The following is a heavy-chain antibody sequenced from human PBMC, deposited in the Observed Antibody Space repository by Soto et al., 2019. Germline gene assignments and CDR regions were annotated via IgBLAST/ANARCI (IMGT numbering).Heavy chain of an antibody. D-gene: IGHD6-19*01. CDR2: IYSGGST. J-gene: IGHJ2*01. Sequence: EVQLVETRGGLIQPGGSLRLSCAASGFTVSSNYMSWVRQAPGKGLEWVSVIYSGGSTYYADSVKGRFTISRDDSKNTLYLQMNSLRAEDTAVYYCAGPSSGWSAHTGPGYFDLWGRGTLVTVSS. CDR3: AGPSSGWSAHTGPGYFDL. V-gene: IGHV3-53*02. CDR1: GFTVSSNY.